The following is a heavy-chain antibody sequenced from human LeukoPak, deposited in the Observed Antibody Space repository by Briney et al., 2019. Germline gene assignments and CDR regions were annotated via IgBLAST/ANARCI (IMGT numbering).Heavy chain of an antibody. D-gene: IGHD3-10*01. J-gene: IGHJ4*02. CDR1: GGSFSGYY. V-gene: IGHV4-34*01. CDR2: INHSGST. CDR3: AVDYGSGSYY. Sequence: SETLSLTCAVYGGSFSGYYWSWIRQPPGKGLEWIGEINHSGSTNYNPYLKSRVTISVDTSKNQFPLKLSSVTAADTAVYYCAVDYGSGSYYWGQGTLVTVSS.